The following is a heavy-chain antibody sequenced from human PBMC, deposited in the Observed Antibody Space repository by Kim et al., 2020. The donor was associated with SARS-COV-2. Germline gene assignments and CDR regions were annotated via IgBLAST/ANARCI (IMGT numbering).Heavy chain of an antibody. CDR1: GGTFSSYA. J-gene: IGHJ5*02. CDR2: IIPILGIA. CDR3: ARGLQQGNFYDILTGYPFDP. Sequence: SVKVSCKASGGTFSSYAISWVRQAPGQGLEWMGRIIPILGIANYAQKFQGRVTITADKSTSTAYMELSSLRSEDTAVYYCARGLQQGNFYDILTGYPFDPWGQGTLVTVSS. V-gene: IGHV1-69*04. D-gene: IGHD3-9*01.